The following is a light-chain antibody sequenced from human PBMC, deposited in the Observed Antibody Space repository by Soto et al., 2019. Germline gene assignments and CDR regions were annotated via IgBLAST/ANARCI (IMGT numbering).Light chain of an antibody. V-gene: IGKV1-5*01. J-gene: IGKJ1*01. Sequence: DIQMTQSPSTLSASVGDRVTITCRASQNVTAWLAWYQLKPGKAPKLLLYDVSTLESGVPSRFSGSGSGTEFTLTISSLQSDDFAIYYCQQYNSQSWTFGQGTKVDIK. CDR1: QNVTAW. CDR3: QQYNSQSWT. CDR2: DVS.